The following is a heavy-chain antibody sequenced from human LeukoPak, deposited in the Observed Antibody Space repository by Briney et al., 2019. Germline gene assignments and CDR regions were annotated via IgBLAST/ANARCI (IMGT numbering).Heavy chain of an antibody. V-gene: IGHV3-23*01. D-gene: IGHD3-22*01. CDR1: GFTFSSYA. CDR3: AKDIGTMIVVVIADY. CDR2: ISGSGGST. J-gene: IGHJ4*02. Sequence: GGSLRLSCAASGFTFSSYAMSWVRQAPGKGLEWVSAISGSGGSTYYADSVKGRFTIARDNAKNTLYLQMNSLRAEDTAVYYCAKDIGTMIVVVIADYWGQGTLVTVSS.